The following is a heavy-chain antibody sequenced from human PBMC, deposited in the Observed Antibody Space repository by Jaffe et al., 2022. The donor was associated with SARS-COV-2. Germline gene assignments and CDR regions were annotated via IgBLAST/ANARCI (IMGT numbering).Heavy chain of an antibody. CDR3: ARLNYDYVWGSYLFDL. V-gene: IGHV3-7*01. D-gene: IGHD3-16*01. J-gene: IGHJ2*01. Sequence: EVQLVESGGGLVQPGGSLRLSCAASGFTFSSYWMSWVRQAPGKGLEWVANIKQDGSEKYYVDSVKGRFTISRDNAKNSLYLQMNSLRAEDTAVYYCARLNYDYVWGSYLFDLWGRGTLVTVSS. CDR1: GFTFSSYW. CDR2: IKQDGSEK.